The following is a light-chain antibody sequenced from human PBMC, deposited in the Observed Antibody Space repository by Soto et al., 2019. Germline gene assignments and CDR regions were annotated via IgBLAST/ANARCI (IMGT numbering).Light chain of an antibody. CDR1: TGAVTSGYW. CDR2: STS. CDR3: LLYYGGGQV. J-gene: IGLJ1*01. Sequence: QAVVTQEPSLTVSPGGTVTLTCASSTGAVTSGYWPSWFQQKPGQAPRALIYSTSNKPSWTPARFSGSVLGGKAALTLSGAQPEDEAEYYCLLYYGGGQVFGTGTKLTVL. V-gene: IGLV7-43*01.